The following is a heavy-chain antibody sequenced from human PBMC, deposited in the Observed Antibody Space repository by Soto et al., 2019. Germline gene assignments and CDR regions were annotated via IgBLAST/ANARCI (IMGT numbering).Heavy chain of an antibody. CDR2: MNANTGNT. V-gene: IGHV1-8*01. CDR1: GYTFTEFD. D-gene: IGHD3-3*01. CDR3: ARVVRFFGGHAGY. J-gene: IGHJ4*02. Sequence: QVLLVQSGADVKKPGASVKVSCKTSGYTFTEFDINWVRQAPGQGLEWMGWMNANTGNTGYAQKFQGRVTMTRDTPISTAYMELRSLRSEDTAVYYCARVVRFFGGHAGYWGQGTLVTVSS.